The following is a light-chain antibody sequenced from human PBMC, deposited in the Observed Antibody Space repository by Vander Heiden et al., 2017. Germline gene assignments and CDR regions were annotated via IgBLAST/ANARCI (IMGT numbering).Light chain of an antibody. Sequence: EIVMTQSPATLSVSPGERATISCKASQSISNNLTWYQQKPGQAPKLLIYDASTRATGVPARFSGSGSGTEFTLTISSLQSEDFAVYYCQQYDNWPRTFGQGTKVEIK. CDR2: DAS. CDR1: QSISNN. J-gene: IGKJ1*01. CDR3: QQYDNWPRT. V-gene: IGKV3-15*01.